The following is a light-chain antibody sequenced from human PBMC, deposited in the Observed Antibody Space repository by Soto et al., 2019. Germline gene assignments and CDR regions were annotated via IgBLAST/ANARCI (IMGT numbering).Light chain of an antibody. Sequence: QSALTQPASVSGSLGRSITISCTGTRSDVGGYNYVSWYQQHPGQAPKLLIHEVTNRPSGISDRFSGSKSANTASLTISNLRPEDEAHYYCSSYTTFRTPHVAFGGGTKVTVL. V-gene: IGLV2-14*01. J-gene: IGLJ2*01. CDR3: SSYTTFRTPHVA. CDR1: RSDVGGYNY. CDR2: EVT.